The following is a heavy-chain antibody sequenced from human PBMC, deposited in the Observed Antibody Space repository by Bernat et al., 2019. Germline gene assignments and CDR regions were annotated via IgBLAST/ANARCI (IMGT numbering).Heavy chain of an antibody. CDR2: SIPIFGTA. CDR1: GGTFSSYA. CDR3: ASMYSSSWYRADY. J-gene: IGHJ4*02. D-gene: IGHD6-13*01. V-gene: IGHV1-69*06. Sequence: QVQLVQSGAEVKKPGSSVKVSCKASGGTFSSYAISWVRQAPGQGLEWMGGSIPIFGTANYAQKFQGGVTMTADNSTSTAYMELSSLRSEDTAVYYCASMYSSSWYRADYWGQGTLVTVSS.